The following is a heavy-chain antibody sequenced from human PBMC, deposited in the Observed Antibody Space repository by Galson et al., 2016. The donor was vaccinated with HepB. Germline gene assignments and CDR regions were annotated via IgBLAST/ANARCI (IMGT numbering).Heavy chain of an antibody. J-gene: IGHJ6*03. CDR1: GSSFGSYW. CDR2: IYPGDSDT. D-gene: IGHD3-9*01. CDR3: ARHETGYRGGFEDDFYDMDG. V-gene: IGHV5-51*01. Sequence: QSGAEVKKPGESLKISCKASGSSFGSYWIGWLRQMPGKGLEWMGIIYPGDSDTKYSPSFRGPVTISVDKSISTAYLQWSSLKASDSAMYYCARHETGYRGGFEDDFYDMDGWGKGTTVTVSS.